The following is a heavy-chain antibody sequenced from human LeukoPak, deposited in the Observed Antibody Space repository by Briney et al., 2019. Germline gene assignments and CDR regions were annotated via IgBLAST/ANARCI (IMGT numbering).Heavy chain of an antibody. CDR1: GFTFSDYY. V-gene: IGHV3-11*01. Sequence: GGSLRLSCAASGFTFSDYYMSWIRQAPGEGLEWISSISGSGGPIYYADSVKGRFTVSRDNARNSLFLQMNSLRADDTAVYYCARETTYYYDSSGYRTFDYWGQGTLVTVSS. J-gene: IGHJ4*02. D-gene: IGHD3-22*01. CDR3: ARETTYYYDSSGYRTFDY. CDR2: ISGSGGPI.